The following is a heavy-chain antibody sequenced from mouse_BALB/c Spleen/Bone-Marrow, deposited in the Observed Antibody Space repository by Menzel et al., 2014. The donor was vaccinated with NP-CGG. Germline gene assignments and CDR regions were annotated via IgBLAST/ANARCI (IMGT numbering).Heavy chain of an antibody. V-gene: IGHV5-4*02. Sequence: EVQLVESGGGLVKPGGSLKLSCAASGFTFSDYYMYWVRQTPEKRLEWVATISDGGSYTYYPDSVKGRFTISRDNAKNDLYLQMSSLKSEDTAMYYCARGNYGNYGAMDYWGQGTSVTVSS. CDR1: GFTFSDYY. CDR3: ARGNYGNYGAMDY. J-gene: IGHJ4*01. D-gene: IGHD2-1*01. CDR2: ISDGGSYT.